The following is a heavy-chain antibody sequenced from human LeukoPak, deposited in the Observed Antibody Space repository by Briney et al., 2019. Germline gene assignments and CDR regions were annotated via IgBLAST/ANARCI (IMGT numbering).Heavy chain of an antibody. Sequence: PSQTLSLTCTVSGGSISSGSYFWSRIRQPAGKGLEWIGRIYTSGSTNYNPSLKSRVTISVDTSKNQFSLKLSSVTAADTAVYYCAREGRVGATPNSNWFDPWGQGTLVTVSS. V-gene: IGHV4-61*02. CDR1: GGSISSGSYF. D-gene: IGHD1-26*01. J-gene: IGHJ5*02. CDR3: AREGRVGATPNSNWFDP. CDR2: IYTSGST.